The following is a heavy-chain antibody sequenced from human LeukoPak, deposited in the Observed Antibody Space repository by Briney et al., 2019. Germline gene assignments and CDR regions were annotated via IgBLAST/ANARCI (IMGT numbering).Heavy chain of an antibody. CDR3: AKAAYCTSTSCHFSGYAQRPLDS. CDR2: ISNYGSTK. D-gene: IGHD2-2*01. Sequence: PGRSLRLSCAASGFTFNMYGMHWVRQAPGKGLEWVAGISNYGSTKDYADSVTGRFTISRDSSKKSMFLQMNSLRAEDTAVYYCAKAAYCTSTSCHFSGYAQRPLDSWGQGTLVTVSS. V-gene: IGHV3-30*18. J-gene: IGHJ4*02. CDR1: GFTFNMYG.